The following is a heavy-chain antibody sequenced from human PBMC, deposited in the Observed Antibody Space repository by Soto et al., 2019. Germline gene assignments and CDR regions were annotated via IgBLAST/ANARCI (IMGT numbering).Heavy chain of an antibody. CDR1: GFTFGDYA. V-gene: IGHV3-49*05. Sequence: KTGGPLRLSCTASGFTFGDYAMSWFRQAPGKGLEWVGFIRSKAYGGTTEYAASVKGRFTISRDDSKSIAYLQMNSLKTEDTAVYYCTTAPSYSSGWYRYYYGMDVWGQGTTVTVSS. CDR3: TTAPSYSSGWYRYYYGMDV. D-gene: IGHD6-19*01. CDR2: IRSKAYGGTT. J-gene: IGHJ6*02.